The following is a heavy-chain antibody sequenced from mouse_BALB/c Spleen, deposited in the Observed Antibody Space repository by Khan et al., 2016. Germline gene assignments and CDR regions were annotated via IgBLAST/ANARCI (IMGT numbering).Heavy chain of an antibody. CDR2: IDPANGNP. D-gene: IGHD2-4*01. CDR1: GFNIKDTY. V-gene: IGHV14-3*02. J-gene: IGHJ4*01. Sequence: VQLQQSGAELVKPGASVKLSCTASGFNIKDTYMHWVKQRPEQGLEWIGRIDPANGNPKYDPKFQGKATITADTSSNTAYLQLRSLTSEDTVVYYGARGGLRRGYAMDYWGQGTSVTVSS. CDR3: ARGGLRRGYAMDY.